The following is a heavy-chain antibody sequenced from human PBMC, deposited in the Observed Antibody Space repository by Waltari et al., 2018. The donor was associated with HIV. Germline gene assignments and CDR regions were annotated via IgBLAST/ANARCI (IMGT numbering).Heavy chain of an antibody. CDR3: AHGVGPAEADWFDP. CDR1: GFSLSTSGVG. J-gene: IGHJ5*02. V-gene: IGHV2-5*02. D-gene: IGHD1-26*01. Sequence: QITLKESGPTLVKPTQTLTLTCTFSGFSLSTSGVGVGWIRQPPGKALEWLALIYWDDDKRYSPSLKSRLTITKDTSKNQVVLTMTNMDPVDTATYYCAHGVGPAEADWFDPWGQGTLVTVSS. CDR2: IYWDDDK.